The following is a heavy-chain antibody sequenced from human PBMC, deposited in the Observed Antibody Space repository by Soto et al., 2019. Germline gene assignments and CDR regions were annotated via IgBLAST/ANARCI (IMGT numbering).Heavy chain of an antibody. D-gene: IGHD4-17*01. J-gene: IGHJ4*02. CDR1: GDSFSTSNYY. CDR3: ARRGGGDSLFDS. CDR2: IFYGGGTGVT. Sequence: QLHLQESGPGLVKPSETLSLTCTVSGDSFSTSNYYWGWIRQPPGKGLEWIGNIFYGGGTGVTYYHPSLQSRVISSVDTSKNQFSLKLRSITAADTAFYFCARRGGGDSLFDSWGQGKLVTVSS. V-gene: IGHV4-39*01.